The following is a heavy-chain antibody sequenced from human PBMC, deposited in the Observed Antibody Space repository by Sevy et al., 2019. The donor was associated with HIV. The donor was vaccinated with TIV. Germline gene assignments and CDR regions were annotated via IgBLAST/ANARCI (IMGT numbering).Heavy chain of an antibody. CDR1: GFTFSSYW. J-gene: IGHJ4*02. CDR2: INSDGSST. V-gene: IGHV3-74*01. CDR3: ARVPSSGYVFNY. Sequence: GGSLRLSCAASGFTFSSYWMHWVRQAPGKGLVWVSRINSDGSSTSYADSVKGRFTISRDNAKNTLYLQMNSLRAEDTAVYYCARVPSSGYVFNYWGQGTLVTVSS. D-gene: IGHD3-3*01.